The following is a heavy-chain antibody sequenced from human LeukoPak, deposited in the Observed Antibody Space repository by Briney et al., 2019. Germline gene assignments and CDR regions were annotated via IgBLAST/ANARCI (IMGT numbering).Heavy chain of an antibody. V-gene: IGHV1-69*13. D-gene: IGHD1-14*01. Sequence: ASVKVSCKASGGTFRDSAISWVRQAPGQGLEWMGVIIPMFSTPDYAQKFQGSVTITADASKSTVYMDLSSLESDDTAVYYCARDRDTGTWSTDAFDVWGQGTMVTVSS. CDR3: ARDRDTGTWSTDAFDV. CDR2: IIPMFSTP. CDR1: GGTFRDSA. J-gene: IGHJ3*01.